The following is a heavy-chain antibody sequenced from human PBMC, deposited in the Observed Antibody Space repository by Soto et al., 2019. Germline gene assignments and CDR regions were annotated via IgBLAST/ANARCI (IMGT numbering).Heavy chain of an antibody. Sequence: PSETLSLTCTVSGGSISSSSYYWGWIRQPPGKGLEWIGSIYYSGSTYYNPSLKSRVTISVDTSKNQFSLKLSSVTAADTAVYYCARHPSDPDPSSSWYGESRYYYGMDVWGQGTTVTVSS. V-gene: IGHV4-39*01. CDR2: IYYSGST. D-gene: IGHD6-13*01. CDR1: GGSISSSSYY. CDR3: ARHPSDPDPSSSWYGESRYYYGMDV. J-gene: IGHJ6*02.